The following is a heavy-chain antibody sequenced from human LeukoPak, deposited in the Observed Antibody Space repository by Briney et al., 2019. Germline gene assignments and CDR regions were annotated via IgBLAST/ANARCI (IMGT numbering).Heavy chain of an antibody. D-gene: IGHD3-22*01. Sequence: GGSLRLSCAASGFAFSGSAMHWVRQASGEGLEWVGRIRSKANSYATAYAASVKGRFTISRDDSKNTAYLQMNSLKTEDTAVYYCTSTYYYDSSGNRNDYWGQGTLVTVSS. CDR3: TSTYYYDSSGNRNDY. CDR1: GFAFSGSA. CDR2: IRSKANSYAT. J-gene: IGHJ4*02. V-gene: IGHV3-73*01.